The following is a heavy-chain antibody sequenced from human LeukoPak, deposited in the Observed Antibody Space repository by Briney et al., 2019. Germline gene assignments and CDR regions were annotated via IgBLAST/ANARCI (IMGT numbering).Heavy chain of an antibody. Sequence: SETLSLTCTVSGGSISSYYWNWIRQPPGKGLEWIGYIYYSGSTNYNPSLKSRVTISVDTSKNQFSLKLSSVTAADTAVYYCARDRGVRGVSFFDYWGQGTLVTVSS. V-gene: IGHV4-59*01. CDR1: GGSISSYY. CDR2: IYYSGST. CDR3: ARDRGVRGVSFFDY. J-gene: IGHJ4*02. D-gene: IGHD3-10*01.